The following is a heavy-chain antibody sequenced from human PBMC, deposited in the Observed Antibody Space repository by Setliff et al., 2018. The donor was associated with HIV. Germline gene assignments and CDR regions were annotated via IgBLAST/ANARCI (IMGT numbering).Heavy chain of an antibody. V-gene: IGHV4-59*12. CDR3: AREQFPSQECSGGSCYPKPYYFDY. CDR2: IHASGKT. J-gene: IGHJ4*02. Sequence: SETLSLTCTVSGDTDFYWNWIRQPPGKGLEWIGYIHASGKTNYNPSLKSRVTISLDTSKNQFSLKLTSVTAADTAVYYCAREQFPSQECSGGSCYPKPYYFDYWGQGTLVTVSS. CDR1: GDTDFY. D-gene: IGHD2-15*01.